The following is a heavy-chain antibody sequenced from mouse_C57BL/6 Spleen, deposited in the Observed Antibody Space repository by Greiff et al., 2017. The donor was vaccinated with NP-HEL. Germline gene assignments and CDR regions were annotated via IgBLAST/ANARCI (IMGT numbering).Heavy chain of an antibody. V-gene: IGHV1-59*01. CDR3: ARLDGSSGY. CDR2: IDPSDSYT. D-gene: IGHD1-1*01. Sequence: VQLQQPGAELVRPGTSVKLSCKASGYTFTSYWMHWVKQRPGQGLEWIGVIDPSDSYTNYNQKFKGKATLTVDTSSSTAYMQLSSLTSEDSAVYYCARLDGSSGYWGQGTPLTVSS. J-gene: IGHJ2*01. CDR1: GYTFTSYW.